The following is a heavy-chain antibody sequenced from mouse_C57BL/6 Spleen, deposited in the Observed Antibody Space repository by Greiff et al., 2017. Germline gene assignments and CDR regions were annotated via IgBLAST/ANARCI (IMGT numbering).Heavy chain of an antibody. CDR2: IDPSDSYT. CDR3: ARHTTVAPYAMDY. J-gene: IGHJ4*01. D-gene: IGHD1-1*01. V-gene: IGHV1-69*01. Sequence: VQLQQPGAELVMPGASVKLSCKASGYTFTSYWMHWVKQRPGQGLEWIGEIDPSDSYTNYNQKFKGKSTLTVDKSSSTAYMQLSSLTSEDSAVYYCARHTTVAPYAMDYWGQGTSVTVSS. CDR1: GYTFTSYW.